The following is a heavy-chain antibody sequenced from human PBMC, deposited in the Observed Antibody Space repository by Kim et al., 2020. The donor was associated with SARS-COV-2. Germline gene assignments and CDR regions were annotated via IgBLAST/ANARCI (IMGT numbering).Heavy chain of an antibody. CDR2: IKNKAFGGTT. Sequence: GGSLRLSCTASGFTFDDYSMSWFRQAPGKGLEWVGSIKNKAFGGTTEYAPSVKGRISITKDESKSIAYLHMYSLKLDDTGMYYCSRDEYGTGSPIDPWG. V-gene: IGHV3-49*03. D-gene: IGHD3-10*01. J-gene: IGHJ5*02. CDR1: GFTFDDYS. CDR3: SRDEYGTGSPIDP.